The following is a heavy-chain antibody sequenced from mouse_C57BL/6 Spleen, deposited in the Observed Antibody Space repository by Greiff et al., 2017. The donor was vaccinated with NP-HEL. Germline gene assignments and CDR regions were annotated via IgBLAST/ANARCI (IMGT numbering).Heavy chain of an antibody. CDR1: GYTFTSYW. J-gene: IGHJ3*01. V-gene: IGHV1-55*01. CDR3: ARWAPINSRRAWFAY. CDR2: IYPGSGST. D-gene: IGHD6-5*01. Sequence: QVQLKQSGAELVKPGASVKMSCKASGYTFTSYWITWVKQRPGQGLEWIGDIYPGSGSTNYNEKFKSKATLTVDTSSSTAYMQLSSLTSEDSAVYYCARWAPINSRRAWFAYWGQGTLVTVSA.